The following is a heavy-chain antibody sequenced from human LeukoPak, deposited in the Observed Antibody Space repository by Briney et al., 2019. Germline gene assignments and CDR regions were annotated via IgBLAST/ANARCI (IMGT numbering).Heavy chain of an antibody. D-gene: IGHD2-2*02. CDR3: ARSWVPAAIHAPDWYFDL. Sequence: SETLSLTCTVSGGSICSYYWSWIRQPAGKGLEWIGRIYTSGSTNYNPSLKSRVTMSVDTSKNQFSLKLSSVTAADTAVYYCARSWVPAAIHAPDWYFDLWGRGTLVTVSS. J-gene: IGHJ2*01. V-gene: IGHV4-4*07. CDR1: GGSICSYY. CDR2: IYTSGST.